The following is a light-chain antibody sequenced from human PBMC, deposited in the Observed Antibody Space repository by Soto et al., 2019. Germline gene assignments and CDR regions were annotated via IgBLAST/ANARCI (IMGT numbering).Light chain of an antibody. Sequence: DIQMTQSPSTLSASVGDSVTITCRASQSISSWLAWYQQKPGKAPNLLIYKASSLESGVPSRFSGSGSGTEFTLTISSLQPADFATYYCQQYNSYSLTFGGGTKVEIK. CDR3: QQYNSYSLT. CDR2: KAS. J-gene: IGKJ4*01. V-gene: IGKV1-5*03. CDR1: QSISSW.